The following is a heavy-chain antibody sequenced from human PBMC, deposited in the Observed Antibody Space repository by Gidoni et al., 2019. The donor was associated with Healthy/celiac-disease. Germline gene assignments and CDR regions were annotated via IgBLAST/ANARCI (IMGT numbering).Heavy chain of an antibody. J-gene: IGHJ6*02. CDR2: ISYDGSNK. CDR3: ASSGAMVRGVRTENYYGMDV. V-gene: IGHV3-30-3*01. CDR1: GFTFSRYA. D-gene: IGHD3-10*01. Sequence: QVQLVESGGGVVQPGRSLRPSCAASGFTFSRYAMHWVRQAPGKGLEWVAVISYDGSNKYYADSVKGRFTISRDNSKNTLYLQMNSLRAEDTAVYYCASSGAMVRGVRTENYYGMDVWGQGTTVTVSS.